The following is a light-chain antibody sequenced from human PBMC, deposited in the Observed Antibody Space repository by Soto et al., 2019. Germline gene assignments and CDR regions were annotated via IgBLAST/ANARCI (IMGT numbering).Light chain of an antibody. CDR1: QSVTNNY. V-gene: IGKV3-20*01. J-gene: IGKJ5*01. CDR3: QQYGSSPIT. CDR2: GAS. Sequence: EVVLTQSPRTLSLSQGARATLSCRASQSVTNNYLAWYQQRPGLAPRLLIYGASSRATGIPDRFSGSGSGTVFTLTIGRLEPEDFAVYYCQQYGSSPITFGQGTRLEI.